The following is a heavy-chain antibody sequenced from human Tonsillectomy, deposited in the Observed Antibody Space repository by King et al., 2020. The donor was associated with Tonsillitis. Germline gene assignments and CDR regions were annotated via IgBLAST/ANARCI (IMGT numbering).Heavy chain of an antibody. CDR3: VRLIAYYFGSGSPAADY. CDR1: GGSISGSSYY. D-gene: IGHD3-10*01. Sequence: QLQESGPGLVKPSETLSLTCTVSGGSISGSSYYWGWIRQPPGKGLEWIVNIYYTGNTYYSPSLKSRVTMSVDTSKNQFSLKLSSVTAADTAVYYCVRLIAYYFGSGSPAADYWGQGTLVTVSS. V-gene: IGHV4-39*01. CDR2: IYYTGNT. J-gene: IGHJ4*02.